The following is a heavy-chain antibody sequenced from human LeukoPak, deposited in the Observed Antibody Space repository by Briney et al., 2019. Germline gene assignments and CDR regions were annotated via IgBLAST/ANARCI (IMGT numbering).Heavy chain of an antibody. D-gene: IGHD3-10*01. J-gene: IGHJ6*03. CDR1: GGSFSGYY. CDR3: ARPRTGRGVPYYYYMDV. Sequence: PSETLSLTCAVYGGSFSGYYWSWIRQPPGKGLEWIGEINHSGSTNYNPSLKSRVTTSVDTSKNQFSLKLSSVTAADTAVYYCARPRTGRGVPYYYYMDVWGKGTTVTVSS. V-gene: IGHV4-34*01. CDR2: INHSGST.